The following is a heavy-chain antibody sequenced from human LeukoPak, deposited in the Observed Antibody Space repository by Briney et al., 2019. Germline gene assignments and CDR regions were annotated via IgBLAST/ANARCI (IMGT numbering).Heavy chain of an antibody. V-gene: IGHV1-69*05. CDR3: ARDGDSSAWYADYYYMDV. D-gene: IGHD6-19*01. J-gene: IGHJ6*03. CDR1: GGTFSSYA. Sequence: GASVKVSCKASGGTFSSYAISWVRQAPGQGLEWMGGIIPIFGTANYAQKFQGRVTITRDTSASTAYMELSSLRSDDMAVYYCARDGDSSAWYADYYYMDVWGKGTTVTVSS. CDR2: IIPIFGTA.